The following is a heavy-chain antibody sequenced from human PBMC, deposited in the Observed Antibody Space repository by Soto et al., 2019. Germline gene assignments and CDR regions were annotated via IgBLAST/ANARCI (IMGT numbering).Heavy chain of an antibody. J-gene: IGHJ4*02. D-gene: IGHD2-15*01. CDR3: ARTLGGYFDN. Sequence: QVQLQESGPGLVKPSQTLSLTCTVSGGSISSGDYYWSWIRQPPGKGLEWIGYIYYSGSTYYNPSLESRVTISVDKFRNRFSLKLSSVTAADTAMYYCARTLGGYFDNWGQGTLVTVSS. CDR2: IYYSGST. CDR1: GGSISSGDYY. V-gene: IGHV4-30-4*01.